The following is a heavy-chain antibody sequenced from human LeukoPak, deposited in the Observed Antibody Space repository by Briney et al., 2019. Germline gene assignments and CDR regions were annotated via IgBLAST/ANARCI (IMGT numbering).Heavy chain of an antibody. Sequence: GGSLRLSCAASGFTFSNYAMSWVRQAPGKGLEWVSAISGSGGSTYYADSVKGRFTISRDNSKNTLYLQMNSLRAEDTAVYYCAKSLGELLRSFDYWGQGTLVTVSS. D-gene: IGHD1-26*01. J-gene: IGHJ4*02. CDR2: ISGSGGST. CDR1: GFTFSNYA. CDR3: AKSLGELLRSFDY. V-gene: IGHV3-23*01.